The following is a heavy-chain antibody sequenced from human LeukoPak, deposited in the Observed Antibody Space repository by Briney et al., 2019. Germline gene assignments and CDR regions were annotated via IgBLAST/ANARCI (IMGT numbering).Heavy chain of an antibody. CDR2: IIPIFGTA. CDR1: GGTFSSYA. V-gene: IGHV1-69*13. J-gene: IGHJ4*02. D-gene: IGHD2-2*01. Sequence: GASVKVSCEASGGTFSSYAISWVRQAPGQGLEWMGGIIPIFGTANYAQKFQGRVTITADESTSTAYMELSSLRSEDTAVYYCAARALYCSSTSCYYFDYWGQGTLVTVSS. CDR3: AARALYCSSTSCYYFDY.